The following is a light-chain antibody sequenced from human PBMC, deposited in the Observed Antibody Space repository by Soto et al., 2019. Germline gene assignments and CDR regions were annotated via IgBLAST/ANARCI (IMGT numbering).Light chain of an antibody. CDR2: RAS. Sequence: SQTVSSSYPASYHQNPGQAPRLPIHRASSRATGIPDRPSGSGSGTDFTLTIRRLEPEDFAVYSCQQYGGSRLTFGGGTKVDVK. J-gene: IGKJ4*01. V-gene: IGKV3-20*01. CDR1: QTVSSSY. CDR3: QQYGGSRLT.